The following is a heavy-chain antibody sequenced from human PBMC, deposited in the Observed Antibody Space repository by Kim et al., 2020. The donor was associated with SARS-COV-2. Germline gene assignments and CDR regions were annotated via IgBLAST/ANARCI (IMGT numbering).Heavy chain of an antibody. V-gene: IGHV4-31*02. CDR3: ARGRYCTNGVCYDY. Sequence: NPSLKSRVTISVDPSKNQFSLKLSSVTAADTAVYYCARGRYCTNGVCYDYWGQGTLVTVSS. D-gene: IGHD2-8*01. J-gene: IGHJ4*02.